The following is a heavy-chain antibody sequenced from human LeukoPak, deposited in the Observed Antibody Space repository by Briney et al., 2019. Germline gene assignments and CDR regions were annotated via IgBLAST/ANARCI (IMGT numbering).Heavy chain of an antibody. CDR2: IFHSGST. D-gene: IGHD1-26*01. J-gene: IGHJ4*02. CDR3: ARDRELALFDY. Sequence: PSETLSLTCAVSGGSISSANWWSWVRQPPGKGLEWIGEIFHSGSTNYNPSLKSRVTISVDTSKNQFSLKLSSVTAADTAVYYCARDRELALFDYXXQGTLVTVSS. CDR1: GGSISSANW. V-gene: IGHV4-4*02.